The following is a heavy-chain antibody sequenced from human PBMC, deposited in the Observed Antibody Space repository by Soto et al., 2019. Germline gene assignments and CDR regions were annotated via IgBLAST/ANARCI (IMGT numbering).Heavy chain of an antibody. CDR3: ARESEELTSNFEY. D-gene: IGHD1-7*01. J-gene: IGHJ4*02. V-gene: IGHV3-21*06. Sequence: PGGSLRLSCAASVFTFTRYSMNWVRQSPGKGLEWVSSISSTTNYIYYGDSMKGRFTISRDNAKNSMYLEMNSLRAEDTAVYYCARESEELTSNFEYWGQGTMVTVSS. CDR1: VFTFTRYS. CDR2: ISSTTNYI.